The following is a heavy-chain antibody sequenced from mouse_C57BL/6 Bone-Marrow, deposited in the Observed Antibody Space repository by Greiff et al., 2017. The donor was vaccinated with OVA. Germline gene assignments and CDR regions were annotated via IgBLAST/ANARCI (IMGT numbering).Heavy chain of an antibody. Sequence: VQLQQSGAELVRPGASVKLSCTVSGFNITDDYIHWVKQRPEQSLEWIGWIDPESYDTEYASKFHGKATLTADTSSNTAYLQLSSLTSEDTAVYYCTKIAYWGRGTLVTVSA. V-gene: IGHV14-4*01. CDR3: TKIAY. J-gene: IGHJ3*01. CDR1: GFNITDDY. CDR2: IDPESYDT.